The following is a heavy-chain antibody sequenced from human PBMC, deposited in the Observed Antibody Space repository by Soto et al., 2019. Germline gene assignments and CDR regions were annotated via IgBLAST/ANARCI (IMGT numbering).Heavy chain of an antibody. Sequence: GGSLRLSCAASGFTFSSYGMHWVRQAPGKGLEWVAVIWYDGSNKYYADSVKGRFTISRDNSKNTLYLQMNSLRAEDTAVYYCARGRYCSGGSCYLDAFDIWGQGTMVTVSS. D-gene: IGHD2-15*01. CDR3: ARGRYCSGGSCYLDAFDI. CDR2: IWYDGSNK. J-gene: IGHJ3*02. CDR1: GFTFSSYG. V-gene: IGHV3-33*01.